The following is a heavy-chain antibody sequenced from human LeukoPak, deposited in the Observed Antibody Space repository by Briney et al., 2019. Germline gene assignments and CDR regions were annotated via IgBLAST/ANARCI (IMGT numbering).Heavy chain of an antibody. J-gene: IGHJ5*02. CDR3: AKETDDSTVTKLYNWFDP. V-gene: IGHV3-30*02. CDR1: GFTFSSYG. Sequence: GGSLRLSCAASGFTFSSYGMHWVRQAPGKGLEWVAFIRYDGSNKYYADSVKGRFTISRDNSKNTLYLQMNSLRAEDTAVYYCAKETDDSTVTKLYNWFDPWGQGTLVTVSS. CDR2: IRYDGSNK. D-gene: IGHD4-17*01.